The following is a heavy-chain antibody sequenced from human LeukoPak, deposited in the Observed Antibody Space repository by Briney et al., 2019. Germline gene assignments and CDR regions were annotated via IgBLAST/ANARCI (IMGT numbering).Heavy chain of an antibody. CDR1: GFTFSSYS. D-gene: IGHD4-11*01. CDR3: ARGDDYSNFFDF. J-gene: IGHJ4*02. V-gene: IGHV3-53*01. CDR2: IYSGGST. Sequence: PGGSLRLSCAASGFTFSSYSMSWVRQAPGKGLEWVSIIYSGGSTYYADSVKGRFTISRDNSKNTLYLQMNSLRAEDTAVYYCARGDDYSNFFDFWGQGTLVTVSS.